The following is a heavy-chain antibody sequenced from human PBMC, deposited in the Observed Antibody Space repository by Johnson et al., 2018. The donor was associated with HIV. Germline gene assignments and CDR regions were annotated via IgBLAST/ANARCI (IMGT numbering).Heavy chain of an antibody. V-gene: IGHV3-30*04. J-gene: IGHJ3*02. CDR2: ISYDGSNK. CDR3: AREGGDCSSTSCYQDGFDI. Sequence: QVQLVESGGGVVQPGRSLRLSCAASGFTFSSYAMHWVRQAPGKGLEWVAVISYDGSNKYYADSVKGRFTISRDNSKNTLYLQMNSLRAEDTAVYYCAREGGDCSSTSCYQDGFDIWGQGTMVTVSS. D-gene: IGHD2-2*01. CDR1: GFTFSSYA.